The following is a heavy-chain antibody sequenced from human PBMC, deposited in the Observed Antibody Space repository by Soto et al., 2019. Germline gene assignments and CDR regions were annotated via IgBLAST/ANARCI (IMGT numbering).Heavy chain of an antibody. CDR3: ARDLQYSRLFYGMDV. D-gene: IGHD6-13*01. V-gene: IGHV1-8*01. CDR2: MNPNSGNT. CDR1: GYTFTSYD. Sequence: ASVKVSCKASGYTFTSYDINWVRQATGQGLEWMGWMNPNSGNTGYAQKFQGRVTMTRNTSISTAYMELSSLRSEDTAVYYCARDLQYSRLFYGMDVWGQGTTVTVSS. J-gene: IGHJ6*02.